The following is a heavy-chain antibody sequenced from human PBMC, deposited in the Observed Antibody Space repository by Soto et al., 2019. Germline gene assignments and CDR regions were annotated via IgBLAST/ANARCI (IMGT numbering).Heavy chain of an antibody. CDR2: IITIFGTA. V-gene: IGHV1-69*01. CDR1: GGTFSSYA. D-gene: IGHD3-22*01. J-gene: IGHJ3*02. CDR3: ARGDSSGYMLADAFDI. Sequence: QVQLVQSGAEVKKPGSSVKVSCTASGGTFSSYAISWVRQAPGQGLEWMGGIITIFGTANYAQKFQGRVTITADESTSTAYMELSSLRSEDTAVYYCARGDSSGYMLADAFDIWGQGTMVTVSS.